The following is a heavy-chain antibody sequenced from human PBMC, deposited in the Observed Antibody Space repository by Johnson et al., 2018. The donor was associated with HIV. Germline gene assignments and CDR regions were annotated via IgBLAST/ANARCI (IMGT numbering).Heavy chain of an antibody. D-gene: IGHD3-22*01. CDR2: IKSDGNNT. CDR3: ARGGDSSGYYAFDI. CDR1: GFTFSSYW. J-gene: IGHJ3*02. V-gene: IGHV3-74*02. Sequence: VQLVESGGGLIQPGGSLRLSCAASGFTFSSYWMHWVRQAPGKGLVWVSRIKSDGNNTTYAGSVKGRFTISRDNAKRSLYLQMNSLRAEDTAVYYCARGGDSSGYYAFDIWGQGTMVTVSS.